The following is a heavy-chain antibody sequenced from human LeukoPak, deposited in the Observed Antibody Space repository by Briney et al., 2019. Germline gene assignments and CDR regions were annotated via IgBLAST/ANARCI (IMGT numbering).Heavy chain of an antibody. V-gene: IGHV3-21*01. J-gene: IGHJ5*02. CDR2: ISDSGNT. CDR3: ARDRITMVRGVIKNRNWFDP. D-gene: IGHD3-10*01. CDR1: GFTFSSYS. Sequence: TGGSLRLSCAASGFTFSSYSMNWVRQAPGKGLEWVSAISDSGNTYHADSVKGRFTISRDNAKNTLYLQMNSLRAEDTAVYYCARDRITMVRGVIKNRNWFDPWGQGTLVTVSS.